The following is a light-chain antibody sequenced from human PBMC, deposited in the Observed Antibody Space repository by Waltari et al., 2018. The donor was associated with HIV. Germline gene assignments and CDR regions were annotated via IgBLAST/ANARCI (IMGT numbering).Light chain of an antibody. CDR3: AVWDDSLRGRV. V-gene: IGLV1-47*01. Sequence: QSVVTQPPPASGTPGQGVVTPCSGSNSNIGRNSVNRYQQVQVAAPKILISRDDQRCSGVPDRFSGSKSATAAALAISELRSEDEADYYCAVWDDSLRGRVFGGGTKLTVL. CDR2: RDD. CDR1: NSNIGRNS. J-gene: IGLJ3*02.